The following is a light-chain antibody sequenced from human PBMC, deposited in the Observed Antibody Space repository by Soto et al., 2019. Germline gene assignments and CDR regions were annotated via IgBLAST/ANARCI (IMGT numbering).Light chain of an antibody. Sequence: IQMTQSPSSLSASVGDRVTITCRASQTINISLNWYYQKAGKAPELLIYGASSLQSGAPSTFSGSRSGTDFTLTICRLQPEEYATSYCQQYYNAPTFGQGTKLEI. V-gene: IGKV1-39*01. CDR1: QTINIS. CDR3: QQYYNAPT. J-gene: IGKJ2*01. CDR2: GAS.